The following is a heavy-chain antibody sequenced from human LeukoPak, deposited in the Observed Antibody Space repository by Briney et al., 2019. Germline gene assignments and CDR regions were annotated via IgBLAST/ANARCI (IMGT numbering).Heavy chain of an antibody. Sequence: SETLSLTCAVYGGSFSGYYWSWICQPPGKGLEWIGEINHSGGTNYNPSLKSRVTISVDTSKNQFSLKLSSVTAADTAVYYCAREGEYSSSWYGLFDYWGQGTLVTVSS. CDR3: AREGEYSSSWYGLFDY. CDR1: GGSFSGYY. V-gene: IGHV4-34*01. D-gene: IGHD6-13*01. J-gene: IGHJ4*02. CDR2: INHSGGT.